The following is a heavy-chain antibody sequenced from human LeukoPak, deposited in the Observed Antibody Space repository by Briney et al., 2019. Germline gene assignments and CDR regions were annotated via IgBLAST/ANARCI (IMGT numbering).Heavy chain of an antibody. Sequence: GESLQISCKGSGYSFTSYWIGWVRQMPGKGLEWMGIIYPGDSDTRYSPSFQGQVTISADKSISTAYLQWSSLKASDTAMYYCARWFYDSSGYYHPAGLGFDYWGQGTLVTVSS. CDR2: IYPGDSDT. CDR1: GYSFTSYW. V-gene: IGHV5-51*01. CDR3: ARWFYDSSGYYHPAGLGFDY. J-gene: IGHJ4*02. D-gene: IGHD3-22*01.